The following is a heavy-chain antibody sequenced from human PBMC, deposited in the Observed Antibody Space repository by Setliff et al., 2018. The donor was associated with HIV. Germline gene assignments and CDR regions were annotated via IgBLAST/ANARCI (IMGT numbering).Heavy chain of an antibody. CDR3: ASHNSATSDDLLTAYYNYFFYTDV. CDR1: GYFFRRYA. CDR2: ISAHSGNT. D-gene: IGHD3-9*01. Sequence: GASVKVSCKASGYFFRRYAFIWVRQAPGQGLEWMAWISAHSGNTKYAQRFQDRLTLTRDTSSNTAYLELRSLRSDDTAVYYCASHNSATSDDLLTAYYNYFFYTDVWGQGTTVTVSS. J-gene: IGHJ6*03. V-gene: IGHV1-18*01.